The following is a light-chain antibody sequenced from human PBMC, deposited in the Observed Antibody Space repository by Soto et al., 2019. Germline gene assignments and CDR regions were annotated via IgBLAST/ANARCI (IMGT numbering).Light chain of an antibody. V-gene: IGKV3-20*01. CDR2: AAS. J-gene: IGKJ1*01. CDR1: QTVSGSY. Sequence: EIVLTQSAGTLSLSPGERATLSCRASQTVSGSYLAWFQQKPGQTPRLLIYAASTRAAVVPGRFSGSGSGTDFSLTINRLELEDFAVYYCQQYGPAPLTFGQGTTVEIK. CDR3: QQYGPAPLT.